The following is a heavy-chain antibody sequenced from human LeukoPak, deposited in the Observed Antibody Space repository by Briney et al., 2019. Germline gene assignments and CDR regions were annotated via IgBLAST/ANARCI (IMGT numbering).Heavy chain of an antibody. Sequence: PSETLSLTCTVSGGSISSSSDYWGWIRQPPGKGLEWIGSIYYSGSTYYNPSLKSRVTISVDTSKNQFSLKLSSVTAADTAVYYCARVAYDSSGYYADYWGQGTLVTVSS. CDR3: ARVAYDSSGYYADY. CDR2: IYYSGST. CDR1: GGSISSSSDY. V-gene: IGHV4-39*07. D-gene: IGHD3-22*01. J-gene: IGHJ4*02.